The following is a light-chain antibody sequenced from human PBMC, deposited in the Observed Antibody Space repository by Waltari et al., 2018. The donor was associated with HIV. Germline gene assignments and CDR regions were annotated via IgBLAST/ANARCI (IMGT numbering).Light chain of an antibody. V-gene: IGLV2-14*01. Sequence: QSALTQPASVSGSLGQTITISCTGTSSAVGGYNYASWYQQHPGKAPKLMIYEVSNRPSGVSYRFSGSKSGNTASLTISGLQAEDETDYYCSSYTGTGTLVVFGGGTKVTVL. J-gene: IGLJ2*01. CDR3: SSYTGTGTLVV. CDR2: EVS. CDR1: SSAVGGYNY.